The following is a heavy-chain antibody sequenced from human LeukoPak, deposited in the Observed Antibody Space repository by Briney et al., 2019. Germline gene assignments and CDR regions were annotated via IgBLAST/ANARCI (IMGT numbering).Heavy chain of an antibody. J-gene: IGHJ4*02. Sequence: PGGSLRLSCAASGFTFSSYWMSWVRQAPGKGLEWVANIKKDGSEKYYVDSVKGRFTISRDNAKTSLYLQMNSLRAEDTAVYYCAKDMKTVTNYFDYWGQGTLVTVSS. CDR1: GFTFSSYW. CDR3: AKDMKTVTNYFDY. CDR2: IKKDGSEK. D-gene: IGHD4-17*01. V-gene: IGHV3-7*03.